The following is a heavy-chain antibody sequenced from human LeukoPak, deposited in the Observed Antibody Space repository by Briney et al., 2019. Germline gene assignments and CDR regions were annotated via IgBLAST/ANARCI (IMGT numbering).Heavy chain of an antibody. CDR3: VREAIQGPLEY. CDR2: IYYDGRT. CDR1: GGSISSSY. V-gene: IGHV4-59*01. Sequence: SGTLSLTCAVSGGSISSSYWNWIRQPPGKGLEWIGYIYYDGRTSYNPSLKSRVTISVDTSKIQLSLKLSSVTAADSAVYYCVREAIQGPLEYWGQGTLVSVSS. J-gene: IGHJ4*02.